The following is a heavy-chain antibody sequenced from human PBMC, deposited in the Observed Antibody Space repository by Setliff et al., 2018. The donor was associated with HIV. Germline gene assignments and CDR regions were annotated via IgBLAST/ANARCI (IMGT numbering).Heavy chain of an antibody. Sequence: PGGSLRLSCAASGFIFSSYAMHWVRQAPGKGLEWVAAMSYDGNNKYYADSVKGRFTISRDNSKNTLFLQMNSLRPEDTAVYYCARDCRAAVATICDYWGQGTLVTVSS. D-gene: IGHD5-12*01. V-gene: IGHV3-30*01. CDR3: ARDCRAAVATICDY. J-gene: IGHJ4*02. CDR2: MSYDGNNK. CDR1: GFIFSSYA.